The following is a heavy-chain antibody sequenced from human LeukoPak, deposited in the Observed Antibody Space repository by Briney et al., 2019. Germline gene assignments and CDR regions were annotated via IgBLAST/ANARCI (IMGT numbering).Heavy chain of an antibody. CDR1: GFTFSSYA. J-gene: IGHJ4*02. Sequence: GGSLRLSCAASGFTFSSYAMSWVRQAPGKGLEWVSAISGSGGSTYYADSVKGWFTISRDNSKNTLYLQMNSLRAEDTAVYYCAKDIGGSYYYFDYWGQGTLVTVSS. CDR2: ISGSGGST. D-gene: IGHD1-26*01. V-gene: IGHV3-23*01. CDR3: AKDIGGSYYYFDY.